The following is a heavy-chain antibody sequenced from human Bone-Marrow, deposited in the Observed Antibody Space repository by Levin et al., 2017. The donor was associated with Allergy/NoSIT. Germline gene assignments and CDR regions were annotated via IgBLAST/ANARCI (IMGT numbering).Heavy chain of an antibody. V-gene: IGHV1-2*06. J-gene: IGHJ6*03. CDR1: GYTFTGYY. CDR3: ARDARTRGSSWSWEAYYYYMDV. CDR2: INPNSGGT. D-gene: IGHD6-13*01. Sequence: GASVKVSCKASGYTFTGYYMHWVRQAPGQGLEWMGRINPNSGGTNYAQKFQGRVTMTRDTSISTAYMELSRLRSDDTAVYYCARDARTRGSSWSWEAYYYYMDVWGKGTTVTVSS.